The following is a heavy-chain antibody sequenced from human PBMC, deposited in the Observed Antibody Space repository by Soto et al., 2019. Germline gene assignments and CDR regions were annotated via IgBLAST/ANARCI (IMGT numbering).Heavy chain of an antibody. CDR3: ARTIHSGYDPDYYYYMDV. D-gene: IGHD5-12*01. CDR2: IYYSGRT. V-gene: IGHV4-39*01. Sequence: QLQLQQSGPGLVKPSETLSLTCTVSGGSISSRSYYWGWIRQPPGKGLEWIGGIYYSGRTSYNPSLKSRVTISVDTSKNQFSLKLSSVTAADTAVYYCARTIHSGYDPDYYYYMDVWGKGTTVTVSS. J-gene: IGHJ6*03. CDR1: GGSISSRSYY.